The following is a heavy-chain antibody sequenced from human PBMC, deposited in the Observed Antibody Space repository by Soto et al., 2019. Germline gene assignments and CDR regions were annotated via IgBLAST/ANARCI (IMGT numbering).Heavy chain of an antibody. CDR3: ARDVGYGLIDY. V-gene: IGHV1-18*01. CDR2: ISAYNGNT. Sequence: QVQLVQSGAEVKKPGASVKVSCKASGYTFTSYGISWVRQTPGQGLEWMGWISAYNGNTNYAQKRQGRVTMTTATSTSTASMELRSLRSEDTAVYYCARDVGYGLIDYWGQGALVTVSS. D-gene: IGHD5-18*01. J-gene: IGHJ4*02. CDR1: GYTFTSYG.